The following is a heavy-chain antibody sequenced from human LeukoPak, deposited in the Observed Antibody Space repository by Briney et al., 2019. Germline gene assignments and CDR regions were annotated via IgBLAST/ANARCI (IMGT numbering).Heavy chain of an antibody. D-gene: IGHD3-22*01. J-gene: IGHJ4*02. CDR3: ARGPVVHYVSGGYYYFDY. V-gene: IGHV4-34*01. CDR1: GGPFSDNY. CDR2: IYHSGRT. Sequence: SETLSLTCAVYGGPFSDNYWTWIRQPPGKGLDWIGEIYHSGRTNYNPSLKSRVTISVDTSKNQFTLMLKSVTAEDTAVYFCARGPVVHYVSGGYYYFDYWGQGTLVTVSS.